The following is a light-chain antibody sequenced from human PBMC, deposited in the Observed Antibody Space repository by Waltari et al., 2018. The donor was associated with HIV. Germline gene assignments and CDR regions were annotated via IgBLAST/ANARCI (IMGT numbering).Light chain of an antibody. Sequence: QSVLTQPPSASGTPGQRVTISCSGGSSNIGSRSGYWYRQLPGTAPKLLIYSSNHRRSGVPDRFSASKSGTSASLAISGLRSEDEADYYCAVWDDSLSGRVFGGGTKVTVL. CDR1: SSNIGSRS. CDR2: SSN. V-gene: IGLV1-47*01. J-gene: IGLJ3*02. CDR3: AVWDDSLSGRV.